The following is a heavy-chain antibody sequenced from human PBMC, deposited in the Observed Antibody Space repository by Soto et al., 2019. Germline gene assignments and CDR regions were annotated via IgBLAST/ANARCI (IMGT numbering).Heavy chain of an antibody. V-gene: IGHV5-10-1*01. J-gene: IGHJ5*02. Sequence: PGESLKISCKGSGYSSTRYWISLVRQMPGTVLEWMGRIDPSDSYTNYSPSFQGHVTISADKSISTAYLKWTSLKASDTAMYYCARQNHPRGLMVYAIDWFDPWGQGTLVTVSS. CDR3: ARQNHPRGLMVYAIDWFDP. CDR2: IDPSDSYT. D-gene: IGHD2-8*01. CDR1: GYSSTRYW.